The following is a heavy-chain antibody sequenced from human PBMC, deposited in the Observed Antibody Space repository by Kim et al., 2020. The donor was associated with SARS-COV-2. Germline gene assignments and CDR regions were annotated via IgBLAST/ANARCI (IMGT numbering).Heavy chain of an antibody. Sequence: GGSLRLSCAASGLTFDDSAMNWVRQAPGKGLEWVAVISYDRRSRDYAYSVTGRGTIPRDNAKHTLFLQMNSLRVEDTGVYDFASGHSHEAVSPSGAYNGMHVWRQGTTVTVSS. V-gene: IGHV3-30-3*01. CDR2: ISYDRRSR. CDR1: GLTFDDSA. J-gene: IGHJ6*02. D-gene: IGHD4-17*01. CDR3: ASGHSHEAVSPSGAYNGMHV.